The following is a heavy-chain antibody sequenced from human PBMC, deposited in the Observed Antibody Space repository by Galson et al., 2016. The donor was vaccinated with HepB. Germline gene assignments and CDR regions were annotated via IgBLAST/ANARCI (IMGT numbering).Heavy chain of an antibody. J-gene: IGHJ4*02. D-gene: IGHD3-16*01. Sequence: QSGAEVKKPGESLKISCKVSGYSFTHYWIAWVRQMPGKGLECMGIIHPADSDTRYSPSIQGQVTISADKSITTAYLQWNSLKASDTAMYYCARLGDGFDYWGQGTLVTVSS. CDR1: GYSFTHYW. CDR3: ARLGDGFDY. CDR2: IHPADSDT. V-gene: IGHV5-51*03.